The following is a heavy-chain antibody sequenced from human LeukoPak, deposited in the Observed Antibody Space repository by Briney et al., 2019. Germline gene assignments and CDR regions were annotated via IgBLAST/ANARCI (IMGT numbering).Heavy chain of an antibody. CDR2: ISGSGGST. Sequence: GGSLRLSCAAPGFTFSSYGMSWVRQAPGKGLEWVSAISGSGGSTYYADSVKGRFTISRDNSKNTLYLQMNSLRAEDTAVYYCAKGEAMIARLDYWGQGTLVTVSS. V-gene: IGHV3-23*01. J-gene: IGHJ4*02. D-gene: IGHD3-22*01. CDR3: AKGEAMIARLDY. CDR1: GFTFSSYG.